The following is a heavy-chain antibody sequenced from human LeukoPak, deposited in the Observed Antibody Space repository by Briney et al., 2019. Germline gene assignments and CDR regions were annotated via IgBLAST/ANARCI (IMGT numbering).Heavy chain of an antibody. J-gene: IGHJ4*02. CDR3: ARGSSSIVGATNY. CDR1: GFTFDDYA. V-gene: IGHV3-9*01. CDR2: ISWNSGSI. D-gene: IGHD1-26*01. Sequence: GGSLRLSCAASGFTFDDYAMHWVRQAPGKGLEWVSGISWNSGSIGYADSVKGRFTISRDNAKNSLYLQMNSLRAEDTAVYYCARGSSSIVGATNYWGQGTLVTVSS.